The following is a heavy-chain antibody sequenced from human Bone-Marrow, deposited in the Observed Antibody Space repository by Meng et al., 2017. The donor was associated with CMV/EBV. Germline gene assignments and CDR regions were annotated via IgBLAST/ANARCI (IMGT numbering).Heavy chain of an antibody. CDR3: AREGASYGGIDY. J-gene: IGHJ4*02. V-gene: IGHV4-59*01. CDR2: IYYSGST. D-gene: IGHD3-16*01. Sequence: GSLRLSCTVSGGSISSYYWSWIRQPPGKGLEWIGYIYYSGSTNYNPSLKSRVTISVDTSKNQFSLKLSSVTAADTAVYYCAREGASYGGIDYWGQGTLVTVS. CDR1: GGSISSYY.